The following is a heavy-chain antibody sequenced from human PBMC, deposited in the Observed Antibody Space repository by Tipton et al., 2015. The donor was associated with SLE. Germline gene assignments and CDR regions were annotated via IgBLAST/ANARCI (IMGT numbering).Heavy chain of an antibody. CDR3: AEKRLLRYGYYGMDV. Sequence: SLRLSCAASRFSFSDCDMYWVRQAPGKGLEWVAFIRFDGSDKFYGDSVKGRFTISRDNSKNTLYLQMNSLRPEDTAIYYCAEKRLLRYGYYGMDVWGQGTTVTVSS. CDR2: IRFDGSDK. CDR1: RFSFSDCD. V-gene: IGHV3-30*02. J-gene: IGHJ6*02. D-gene: IGHD2-15*01.